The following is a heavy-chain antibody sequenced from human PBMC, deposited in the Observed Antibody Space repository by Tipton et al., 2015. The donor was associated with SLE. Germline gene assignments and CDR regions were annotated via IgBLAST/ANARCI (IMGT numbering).Heavy chain of an antibody. Sequence: TLSLTCTVSGGSISSGDYYWSFIRQPPRKGLEWIGEINHSGSTNYNPSLKSRVTISVDTSKNQFSLKLSSVTAADTAVYYCARQLYYYYGMDVWGQGTTVTVSS. D-gene: IGHD1-1*01. CDR2: INHSGST. CDR1: GGSISSGDYY. V-gene: IGHV4-61*08. CDR3: ARQLYYYYGMDV. J-gene: IGHJ6*02.